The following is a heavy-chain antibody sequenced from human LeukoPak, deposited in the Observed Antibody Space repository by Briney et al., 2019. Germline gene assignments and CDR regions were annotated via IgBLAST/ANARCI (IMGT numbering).Heavy chain of an antibody. CDR2: IYYSGST. J-gene: IGHJ4*02. D-gene: IGHD3-22*01. V-gene: IGHV4-39*01. Sequence: SETLSLTCTVSGGSISSSSYYWGWIRQPPGKGLEWIGSIYYSGSTYYNPSLKSRVTISVDTSKNQFSLKLSSVTAADTAVYYCVGYYYDSSGYYRDYWGQGTPVTVSS. CDR3: VGYYYDSSGYYRDY. CDR1: GGSISSSSYY.